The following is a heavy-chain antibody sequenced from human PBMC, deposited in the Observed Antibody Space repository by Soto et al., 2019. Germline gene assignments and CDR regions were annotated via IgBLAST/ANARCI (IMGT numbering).Heavy chain of an antibody. CDR2: IIPILGIA. D-gene: IGHD2-15*01. J-gene: IGHJ4*02. V-gene: IGHV1-69*04. Sequence: ASVKVSCKASGGTFSSYAISWVRQAPGQGLEWMGRIIPILGIANYAQKFQGRVTITADKSTSTAYMELSSLRSEDTAVYYCARDQPRGGSDYWGQGTLVTVSS. CDR1: GGTFSSYA. CDR3: ARDQPRGGSDY.